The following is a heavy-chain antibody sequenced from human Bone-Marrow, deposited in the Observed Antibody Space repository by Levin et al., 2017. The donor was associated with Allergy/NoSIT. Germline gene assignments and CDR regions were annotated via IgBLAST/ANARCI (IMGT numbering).Heavy chain of an antibody. CDR2: IGTAGDT. Sequence: AGGSLRLSCAASGFTTRNYDMHWVRQPTGKGLEWISAIGTAGDTYYAASVKGRFTISKESASNSLYLQMNSLRAGDTAVYYCARGVIGLDVWGQGTTVTDSS. CDR3: ARGVIGLDV. V-gene: IGHV3-13*01. CDR1: GFTTRNYD. J-gene: IGHJ6*02. D-gene: IGHD3-16*02.